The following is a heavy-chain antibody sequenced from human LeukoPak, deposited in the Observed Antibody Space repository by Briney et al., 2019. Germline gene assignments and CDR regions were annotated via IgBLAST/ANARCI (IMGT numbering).Heavy chain of an antibody. CDR2: ISSSGSTI. V-gene: IGHV3-48*03. CDR3: ARGGGTGYYADNWFDP. D-gene: IGHD3-22*01. Sequence: GGSLRLSCAASKFTFSSYEMNWVRQAPGKGLEWVSYISSSGSTIYYADSVKGRFIISRDNAKNSLYLQMNSLRAEDTAVYYCARGGGTGYYADNWFDPWGQGTLVTVSS. J-gene: IGHJ5*02. CDR1: KFTFSSYE.